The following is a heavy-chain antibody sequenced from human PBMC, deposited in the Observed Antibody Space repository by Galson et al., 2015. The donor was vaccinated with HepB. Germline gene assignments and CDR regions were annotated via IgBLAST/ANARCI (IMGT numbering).Heavy chain of an antibody. D-gene: IGHD1-26*01. CDR3: ATHGRELMMDYYYYGMDV. V-gene: IGHV1-24*01. Sequence: SVKVSCKVSGYTLTELSMHWVRQAPGKGLEWMGGFDPEDGETIYAQKFQGRVTMTEDTSTDTAYMELSSLRSEDTAVYYCATHGRELMMDYYYYGMDVWGQGTTVTVSS. CDR1: GYTLTELS. J-gene: IGHJ6*02. CDR2: FDPEDGET.